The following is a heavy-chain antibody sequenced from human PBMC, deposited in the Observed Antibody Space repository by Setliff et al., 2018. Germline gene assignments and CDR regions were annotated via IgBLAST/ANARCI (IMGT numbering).Heavy chain of an antibody. V-gene: IGHV1-69*13. CDR3: ARGPSGWSSATSRYYFYMDV. D-gene: IGHD6-19*01. CDR1: GGTFSNSA. J-gene: IGHJ6*03. Sequence: RASVKVSCKASGGTFSNSAINWVRQAPGQGLEWMGGIIPIRGAADYAQKFQGKVIITADGSTSTAYMELTSLRSDDAAVYYCARGPSGWSSATSRYYFYMDVWGKGTTVTVSS. CDR2: IIPIRGAA.